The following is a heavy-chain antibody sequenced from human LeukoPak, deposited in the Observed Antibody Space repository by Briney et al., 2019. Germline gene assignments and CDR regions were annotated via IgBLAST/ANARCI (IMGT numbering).Heavy chain of an antibody. CDR2: IYHTGST. V-gene: IGHV4-59*02. J-gene: IGHJ4*02. Sequence: SETLSLTCTISGGSVSDYYWSWIRQSPGKGLEWIGYIYHTGSTSYSPSLKSRVTISADTSQNQFSLKLSSVTAADTAVYYCARGAGYFDYWGQGTLVTVSS. D-gene: IGHD3-10*01. CDR1: GGSVSDYY. CDR3: ARGAGYFDY.